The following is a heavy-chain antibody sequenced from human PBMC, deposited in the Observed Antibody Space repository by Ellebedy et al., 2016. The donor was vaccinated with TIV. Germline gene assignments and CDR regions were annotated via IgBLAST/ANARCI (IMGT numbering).Heavy chain of an antibody. Sequence: MPSETLSLTCAVYGGSFSGYYWSRIRQPPGKGLEWIGEINHSGSTNYNPSLKSRVTISVDTSKNQFSLKLSSVTAADTAVYYCARGVSTRHPTFYYYYGMDVWGQGTTVTVSS. V-gene: IGHV4-34*01. CDR2: INHSGST. CDR1: GGSFSGYY. CDR3: ARGVSTRHPTFYYYYGMDV. J-gene: IGHJ6*02.